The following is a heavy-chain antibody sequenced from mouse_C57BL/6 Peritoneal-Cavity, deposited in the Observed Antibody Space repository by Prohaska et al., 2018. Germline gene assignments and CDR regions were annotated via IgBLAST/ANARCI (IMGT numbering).Heavy chain of an antibody. J-gene: IGHJ4*01. CDR3: ARKRLTPHAMDY. CDR2: INPYNGGT. D-gene: IGHD1-2*01. Sequence: HGKSLEWIGVINPYNGGTSYNQKFKGKATLTVDKSSSTAYMELNSLTSEDSAVYYCARKRLTPHAMDYWGQGTSATVSS. V-gene: IGHV1-19*01.